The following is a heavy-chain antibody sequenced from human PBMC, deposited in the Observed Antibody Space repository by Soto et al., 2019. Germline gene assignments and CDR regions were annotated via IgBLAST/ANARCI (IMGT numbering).Heavy chain of an antibody. CDR1: GGTFSSYA. CDR3: ARVVDYGDKQPLDY. D-gene: IGHD4-17*01. CDR2: IIPIFGTA. Sequence: ASVKVSCKASGGTFSSYAISWVRQVPGQGLEWMGGIIPIFGTANYAQKFQGRVTITADESTSTAYMELSSLRSEDTAVYYCARVVDYGDKQPLDYWGQGTRVTVSA. J-gene: IGHJ4*02. V-gene: IGHV1-69*13.